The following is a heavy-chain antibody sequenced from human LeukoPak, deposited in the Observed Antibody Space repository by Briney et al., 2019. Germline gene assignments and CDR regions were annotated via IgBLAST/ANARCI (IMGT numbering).Heavy chain of an antibody. CDR1: GGTFSSYA. V-gene: IGHV1-69*13. Sequence: SVKVSCKASGGTFSSYAISWVRQAPGQGLEWMGGIIPIFGTANYAQKFQGRVTITADESTSTAYMELSSLRSEDTAVYYCARSYYDILTGPYRPYYYYGMDVWGQGTTVTVS. D-gene: IGHD3-9*01. CDR2: IIPIFGTA. CDR3: ARSYYDILTGPYRPYYYYGMDV. J-gene: IGHJ6*02.